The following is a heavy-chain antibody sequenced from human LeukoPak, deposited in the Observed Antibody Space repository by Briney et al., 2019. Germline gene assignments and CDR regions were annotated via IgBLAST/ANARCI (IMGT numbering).Heavy chain of an antibody. J-gene: IGHJ4*02. CDR2: INHSGST. CDR1: GGSLSGYY. Sequence: PSETLSLTCAVYGGSLSGYYWSRIRQPPGKGLEWIAEINHSGSTNYNPSLKSRVTISVDTSKNQFSLKLSSVTAADTAVYYCARYYYDNSGYGDYFDYWGQGTLVTVSS. V-gene: IGHV4-34*01. D-gene: IGHD3-22*01. CDR3: ARYYYDNSGYGDYFDY.